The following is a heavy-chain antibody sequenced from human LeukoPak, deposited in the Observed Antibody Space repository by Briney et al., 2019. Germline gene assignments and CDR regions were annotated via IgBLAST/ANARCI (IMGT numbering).Heavy chain of an antibody. D-gene: IGHD4-11*01. V-gene: IGHV4-59*01. CDR3: ATTTVDDAFDI. CDR1: GSSISSYY. J-gene: IGHJ3*02. Sequence: PSETLSLTCTVSGSSISSYYWSWIRQPPGKGPEWIGYIYYSGSTNYNPSLKSRVTISVDTSKNQFSLKLSSVTAADTAVYYCATTTVDDAFDIWGQGTMVTVSS. CDR2: IYYSGST.